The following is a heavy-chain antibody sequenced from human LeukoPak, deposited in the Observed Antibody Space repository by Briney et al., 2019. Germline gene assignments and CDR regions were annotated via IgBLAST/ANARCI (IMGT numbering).Heavy chain of an antibody. J-gene: IGHJ4*02. Sequence: GGSLRLSCAASGFTFDDYAMHWVRQAPGKGLEWVSLISWDGGSTYYADSVKGRFTISRDNSKNSLYPQMNSLRAEDTALYYCAKDSGSGYGVGGGYFDYWGQGTLVTVSS. CDR2: ISWDGGST. CDR3: AKDSGSGYGVGGGYFDY. D-gene: IGHD5-12*01. CDR1: GFTFDDYA. V-gene: IGHV3-43D*03.